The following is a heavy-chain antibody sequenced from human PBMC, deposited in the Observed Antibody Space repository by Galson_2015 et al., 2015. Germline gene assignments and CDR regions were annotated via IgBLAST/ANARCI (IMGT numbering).Heavy chain of an antibody. J-gene: IGHJ6*02. D-gene: IGHD4-17*01. V-gene: IGHV3-73*01. CDR1: GFTFSGSA. CDR2: IRSKANSYAT. Sequence: SLRLSCAASGFTFSGSAMHWVRQASGKGLEWVGRIRSKANSYATAYVASVKGRFTISRDDSKNTAYLQMNSLKTEDTAVYYCTRPDYGDYLGGFLGYGMDVWGQGTTVTVSS. CDR3: TRPDYGDYLGGFLGYGMDV.